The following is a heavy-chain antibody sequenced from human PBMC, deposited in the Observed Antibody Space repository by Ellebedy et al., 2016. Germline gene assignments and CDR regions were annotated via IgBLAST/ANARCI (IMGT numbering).Heavy chain of an antibody. Sequence: GSLRLSXTVSGGSISSSSYYWGWIRQPPGKGLEWIGSIYHSGSTYYNPSLKSRVTISVDTSKNQFSLKLSSVTAADTAVYYCARELRSGYFTAHFDYWGQGTLVTVSS. CDR1: GGSISSSSYY. CDR3: ARELRSGYFTAHFDY. CDR2: IYHSGST. J-gene: IGHJ4*02. V-gene: IGHV4-39*07. D-gene: IGHD3-3*01.